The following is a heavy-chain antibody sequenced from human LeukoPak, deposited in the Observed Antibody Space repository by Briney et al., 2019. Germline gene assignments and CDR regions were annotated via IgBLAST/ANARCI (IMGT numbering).Heavy chain of an antibody. CDR3: ARADPVAY. Sequence: ASVKVSCKASGDIFTSSFMHWARQAPGQGLEWMGWINSKTGGTKFAQKFQGRVTMTRDTSISTAYMELSSLRSDDTAVYYCARADPVAYWGQGTQVTVSS. J-gene: IGHJ4*02. CDR1: GDIFTSSF. V-gene: IGHV1-2*02. CDR2: INSKTGGT.